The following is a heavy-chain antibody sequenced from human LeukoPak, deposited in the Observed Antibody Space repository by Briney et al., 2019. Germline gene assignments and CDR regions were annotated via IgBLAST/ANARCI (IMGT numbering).Heavy chain of an antibody. D-gene: IGHD3-22*01. J-gene: IGHJ4*02. CDR2: ISPKSGTT. V-gene: IGHV1-2*02. Sequence: EASVKVSCKTSGYTFPDYYLHWVRQAPGRGLEWLGWISPKSGTTNYAQKFQGRITVTRDTSITTTYMELYSLRSDDTALYYCARGGGSSGYPDYWGQGALVTVSS. CDR3: ARGGGSSGYPDY. CDR1: GYTFPDYY.